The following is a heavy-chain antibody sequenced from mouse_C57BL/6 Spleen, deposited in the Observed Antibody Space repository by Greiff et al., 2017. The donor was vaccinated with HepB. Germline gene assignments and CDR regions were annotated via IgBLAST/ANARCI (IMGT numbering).Heavy chain of an antibody. CDR2: IYPGDGDT. V-gene: IGHV1-82*01. Sequence: QVQLKESGPELVKPGASVKISCKASGYAFSSSWMNWVKQRPGKGLEWIGRIYPGDGDTNYNGKFKGKATLTADKSSSTAYMQLSSLTSEDSAVYFCARSETAQATIYFDYWGQGTTLTVSS. D-gene: IGHD3-2*02. CDR1: GYAFSSSW. J-gene: IGHJ2*01. CDR3: ARSETAQATIYFDY.